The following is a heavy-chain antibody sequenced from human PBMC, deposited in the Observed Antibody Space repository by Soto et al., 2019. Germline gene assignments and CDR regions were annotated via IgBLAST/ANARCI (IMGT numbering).Heavy chain of an antibody. V-gene: IGHV3-23*01. CDR1: GFTFNNYA. Sequence: EVQLLDSGGGLVQPGGSLRLSCAASGFTFNNYAMTWVRQAPGKGLECVSAISGGGDTTSYADSVKGRFTVSRDGSKNKLYLQLSSLRAEDTALYYCAKGRGGSGSLTPRVDCWGQGTLVTVSS. CDR2: ISGGGDTT. D-gene: IGHD3-10*01. CDR3: AKGRGGSGSLTPRVDC. J-gene: IGHJ4*02.